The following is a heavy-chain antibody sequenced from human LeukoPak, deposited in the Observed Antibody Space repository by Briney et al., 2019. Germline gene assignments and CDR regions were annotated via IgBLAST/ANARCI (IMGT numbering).Heavy chain of an antibody. CDR3: VRDGGVSGYDLFDY. CDR2: INQDGSKE. CDR1: GFTFSNYW. V-gene: IGHV3-7*01. J-gene: IGHJ4*02. Sequence: PGGSLRLSCAASGFTFSNYWMTWVRQAPGKGLEWVANINQDGSKEYYMDSVKARFTISRDNAKNSLSLQMNSLRAEDTAVYYCVRDGGVSGYDLFDYWGQGTLVTVSS. D-gene: IGHD5-12*01.